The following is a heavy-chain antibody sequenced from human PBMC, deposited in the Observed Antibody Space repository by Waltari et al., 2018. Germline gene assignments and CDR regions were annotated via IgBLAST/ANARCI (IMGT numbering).Heavy chain of an antibody. CDR3: ARVNRLQGYSFGYFFDL. CDR2: IDARDNL. Sequence: EVQLMESGGRLIHPGGSLRLSCSASGFAVNNYYMTWVRQPPGKGLGWVSLIDARDNLYYTTSVKGRFAISRDNSKNTVHLQMDRLTDEDTALYFCARVNRLQGYSFGYFFDLWGQGTHVTVSS. D-gene: IGHD5-18*01. CDR1: GFAVNNYY. V-gene: IGHV3-53*01. J-gene: IGHJ4*02.